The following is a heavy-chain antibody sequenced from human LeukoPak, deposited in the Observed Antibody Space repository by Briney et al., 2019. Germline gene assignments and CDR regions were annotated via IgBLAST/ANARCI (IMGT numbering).Heavy chain of an antibody. CDR2: IYYSGRT. CDR1: AASPSSYS. J-gene: IGHJ4*02. V-gene: IGHV4-59*01. D-gene: IGHD3-9*01. Sequence: PAETLTLTCTVPAASPSSYSRRCLRQPPAEGMGWGWYIYYSGRTNYNPSLKSRVSISVDTSKNQCSLKLSSVTTAGAVVYYCASFEYYDILTVFDYWGQGTLVTVSS. CDR3: ASFEYYDILTVFDY.